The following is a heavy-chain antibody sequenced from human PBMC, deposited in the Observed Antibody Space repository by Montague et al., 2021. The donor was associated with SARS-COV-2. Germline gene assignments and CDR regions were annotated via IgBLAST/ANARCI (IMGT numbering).Heavy chain of an antibody. Sequence: CAISGDSVCLNSATWNWVRQSPSRGLELLGRTYYRSKWYNDYAVXVRGRVTINPDTSKNQFSLQLNSVTPEDTAIYYCTSGREGNYNVMDVWGQGTTVTVSS. CDR3: TSGREGNYNVMDV. D-gene: IGHD1-1*01. V-gene: IGHV6-1*01. CDR2: TYYRSKWYN. J-gene: IGHJ6*02. CDR1: GDSVCLNSAT.